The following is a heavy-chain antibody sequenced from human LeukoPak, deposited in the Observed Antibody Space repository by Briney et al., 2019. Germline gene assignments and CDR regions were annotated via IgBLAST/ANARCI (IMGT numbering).Heavy chain of an antibody. CDR1: GFTGSYTY. D-gene: IGHD1-26*01. J-gene: IGHJ4*02. V-gene: IGHV3-66*01. Sequence: GGSLRLSCAASGFTGSYTYMSWVRQAPGKGLEWVSIIYSSGSTYYADSVEGRFTISRDNAKNTLYLQMNSLRAEDTAVYYCARGTSGGSYDYWDQGTLVTVSS. CDR2: IYSSGST. CDR3: ARGTSGGSYDY.